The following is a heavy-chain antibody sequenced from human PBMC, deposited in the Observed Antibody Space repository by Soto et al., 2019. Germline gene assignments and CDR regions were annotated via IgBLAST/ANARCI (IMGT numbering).Heavy chain of an antibody. V-gene: IGHV1-69*13. CDR1: GGTFSSYA. J-gene: IGHJ6*02. D-gene: IGHD6-6*01. CDR3: ARMPGGRVTPTPPYSSSGNYYYYGMDV. Sequence: ASVKVFCKASGGTFSSYAISWVRQAPGQGLEWMGGIIPIFGTANYAQKFQGRVTITADESTSTAYMELSSLRSEDTAVYYCARMPGGRVTPTPPYSSSGNYYYYGMDVWGQGTTVTVSS. CDR2: IIPIFGTA.